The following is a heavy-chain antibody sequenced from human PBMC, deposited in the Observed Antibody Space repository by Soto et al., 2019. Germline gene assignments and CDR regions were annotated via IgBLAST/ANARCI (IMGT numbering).Heavy chain of an antibody. CDR1: GFTFSSYG. CDR2: ISYDGSNK. V-gene: IGHV3-30*18. Sequence: QVQLVESGGGVVQPGRSLRLSCAASGFTFSSYGMHWVRQAPGKGLEWVAVISYDGSNKYYADFVKGRFTISRDNSKNTLYLQMNCLRAEDTAVYYCAKEPDYSNYVPSGGDYWGQGTLVTVSS. CDR3: AKEPDYSNYVPSGGDY. J-gene: IGHJ4*01. D-gene: IGHD4-4*01.